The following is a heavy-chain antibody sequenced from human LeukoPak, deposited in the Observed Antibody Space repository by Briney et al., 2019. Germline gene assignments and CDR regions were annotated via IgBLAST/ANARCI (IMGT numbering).Heavy chain of an antibody. CDR3: ARGTETCDY. CDR1: GGSVSSGSYY. J-gene: IGHJ4*02. V-gene: IGHV4-61*01. CDR2: IYYSGST. Sequence: SETLSLTCTVSGGSVSSGSYYWSWIRQPPGKGLEWIGYIYYSGSTNYNPSLKSRVTISVDTSKNQFSLKLSSVTAADTAVYYCARGTETCDYWGQGTLVTVSS.